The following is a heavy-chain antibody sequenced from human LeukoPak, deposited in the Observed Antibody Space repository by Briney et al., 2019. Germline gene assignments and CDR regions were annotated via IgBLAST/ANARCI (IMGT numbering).Heavy chain of an antibody. CDR3: ARDSRPIFEWQQLGGDY. V-gene: IGHV1-2*02. D-gene: IGHD6-13*01. CDR1: GYTFTGYY. J-gene: IGHJ4*02. CDR2: INPNSGGT. Sequence: ASVEVSCKASGYTFTGYYMHWVRQAPGQGLEWMGWINPNSGGTNYAQKFQGRVTMTRDTSISTAHMELSRLRSDDTAVYYCARDSRPIFEWQQLGGDYWGQGTLVTVSS.